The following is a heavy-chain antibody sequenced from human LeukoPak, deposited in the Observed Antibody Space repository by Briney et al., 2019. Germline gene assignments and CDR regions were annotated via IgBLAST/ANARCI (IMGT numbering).Heavy chain of an antibody. Sequence: GGSLRLSCTASGFTLSNYGMHWVRQAPGKGLEWVALVSFDESNKYYADSVKGRFTISRDNFKNTLYLQMDSLRTEDTAVYYCAKIHTPVVAATAAFDYWGQGTPVTVSS. D-gene: IGHD2-15*01. J-gene: IGHJ4*02. CDR3: AKIHTPVVAATAAFDY. V-gene: IGHV3-30*18. CDR1: GFTLSNYG. CDR2: VSFDESNK.